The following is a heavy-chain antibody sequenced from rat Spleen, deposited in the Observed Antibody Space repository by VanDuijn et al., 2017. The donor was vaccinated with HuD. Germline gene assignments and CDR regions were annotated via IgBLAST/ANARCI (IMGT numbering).Heavy chain of an antibody. Sequence: EVQLVESDGGLVQPGRSLKLSCAASGFIFSNYGMAWVLQVPTKGLEWVASISYDGGTTYYRDSVKGRFTISRDNAKSTLYLQMESLRSEDTATYYCVRGVTGGDYWGQGVMVTVSS. CDR1: GFIFSNYG. V-gene: IGHV5-29*01. CDR2: ISYDGGTT. J-gene: IGHJ2*01. CDR3: VRGVTGGDY. D-gene: IGHD5-1*01.